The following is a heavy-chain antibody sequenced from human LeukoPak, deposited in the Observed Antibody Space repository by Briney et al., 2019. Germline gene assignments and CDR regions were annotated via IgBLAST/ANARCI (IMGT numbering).Heavy chain of an antibody. V-gene: IGHV1-18*01. D-gene: IGHD3-22*01. CDR1: GYTFTSYG. Sequence: ASVKVSCKASGYTFTSYGISWVRQAPGQGLEWMGWISAYNGNTNYAQKFQGRATMTRNTSISTAYMELSSLRSEDTAVYYCARGYYDSSGYFRFDYWGQGTLVTVSS. CDR2: ISAYNGNT. CDR3: ARGYYDSSGYFRFDY. J-gene: IGHJ4*02.